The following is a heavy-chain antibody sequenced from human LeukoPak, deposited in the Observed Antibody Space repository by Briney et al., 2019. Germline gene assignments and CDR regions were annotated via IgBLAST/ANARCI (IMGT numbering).Heavy chain of an antibody. J-gene: IGHJ3*02. CDR1: GYTFTSYY. Sequence: ASVKVSCKASGYTFTSYYMHWVRQAPGQGLEWMGIINPSGGRTSYAQKLQGRVTMNRDMSTSTVYMELSSLRSEDTAVYYCARVESWERSGSSQDAFDIWGQGTMVTVSS. CDR3: ARVESWERSGSSQDAFDI. D-gene: IGHD1-26*01. V-gene: IGHV1-46*04. CDR2: INPSGGRT.